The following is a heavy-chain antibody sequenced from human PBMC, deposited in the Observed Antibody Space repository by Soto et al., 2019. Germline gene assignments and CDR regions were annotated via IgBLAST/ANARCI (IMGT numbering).Heavy chain of an antibody. D-gene: IGHD3-10*01. CDR3: ARDRRELLWFGELSWFDP. Sequence: ASETLSLTCTVSGGSISSYYLSWIRQPPGKGLEWIGYIYYSGSTNYNPSLKSRVTISVDTSKNQFSLRLSSVTAADTAVYYCARDRRELLWFGELSWFDPWGQGTLVTVSS. CDR1: GGSISSYY. J-gene: IGHJ5*02. CDR2: IYYSGST. V-gene: IGHV4-59*01.